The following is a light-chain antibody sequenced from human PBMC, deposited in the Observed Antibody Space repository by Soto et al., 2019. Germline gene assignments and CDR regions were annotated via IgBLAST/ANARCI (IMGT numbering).Light chain of an antibody. Sequence: AIQLTQSPSSLSASVGDRVTITCRASQGISSALAWYQQKPGKAPKLLISHASSLESGVPSRFSGSGSGTDFTLTISSLQPEDFATYYCLQDYNYPWTFGQGTKVEIK. CDR1: QGISSA. V-gene: IGKV1D-13*01. CDR3: LQDYNYPWT. J-gene: IGKJ1*01. CDR2: HAS.